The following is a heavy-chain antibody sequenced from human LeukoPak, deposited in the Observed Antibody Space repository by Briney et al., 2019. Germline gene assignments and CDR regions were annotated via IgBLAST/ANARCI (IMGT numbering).Heavy chain of an antibody. CDR1: GFTFSSYW. V-gene: IGHV3-74*03. CDR3: AKTYYYDSSGYTYFDY. Sequence: GGSLRLSCAASGFTFSSYWMHWVRQAPGKGLVWVSRINSDGSSTTYADSVKGRFTISRDNAKNTLYLQMNSLRAEDTAVYYCAKTYYYDSSGYTYFDYWGQGTLVTVSS. J-gene: IGHJ4*02. CDR2: INSDGSST. D-gene: IGHD3-22*01.